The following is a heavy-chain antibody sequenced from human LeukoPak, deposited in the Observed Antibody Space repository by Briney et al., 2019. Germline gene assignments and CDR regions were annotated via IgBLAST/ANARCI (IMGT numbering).Heavy chain of an antibody. CDR3: SRRFTATYVGFGP. D-gene: IGHD2-21*02. CDR2: INPKSGGT. J-gene: IGHJ5*02. CDR1: GYTFTDSN. V-gene: IGHV1-2*02. Sequence: ASVKVSCKASGYTFTDSNMHSVRHAPRQRVDWMGWINPKSGGTNYAQRFRGRVTMTRDTSISTAYMELSGLRSDDTAVYYCSRRFTATYVGFGPWGQGTLVTVS.